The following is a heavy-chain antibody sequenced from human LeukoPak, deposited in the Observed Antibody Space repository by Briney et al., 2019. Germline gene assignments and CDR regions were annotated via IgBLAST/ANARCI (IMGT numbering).Heavy chain of an antibody. Sequence: SETLSLTCAVYGGSFSGHYWSWIRQPPGKGLEWIGYIYYSGSTNYNPSLKSRVTISVDTSKNQFSLKLSSVTAADTAVYYCAGRYDSSGSTFDYWGQGTLVTVSS. CDR1: GGSFSGHY. D-gene: IGHD3-22*01. V-gene: IGHV4-59*11. J-gene: IGHJ4*02. CDR3: AGRYDSSGSTFDY. CDR2: IYYSGST.